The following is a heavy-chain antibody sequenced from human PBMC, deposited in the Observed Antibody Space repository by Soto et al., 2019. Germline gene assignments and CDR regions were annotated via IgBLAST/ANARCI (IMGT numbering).Heavy chain of an antibody. V-gene: IGHV1-69*12. CDR3: SRGDATTIVVTTYYGMDV. CDR2: LIPGFGTA. CDR1: GGTLRNYG. D-gene: IGHD4-17*01. J-gene: IGHJ6*02. Sequence: QVQLVQSGAEVKKPGSSVRVSCKASGGTLRNYGISWVRQAPGQGLEWMGGLIPGFGTANYAQKFQGRVTITADESTSTVYMDVTSLRSEDTAVYYCSRGDATTIVVTTYYGMDVWGQGTTVTVSS.